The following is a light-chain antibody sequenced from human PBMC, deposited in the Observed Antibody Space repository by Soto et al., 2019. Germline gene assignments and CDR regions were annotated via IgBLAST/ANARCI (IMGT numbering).Light chain of an antibody. CDR2: ENN. CDR3: GTWDSSLSASYV. V-gene: IGLV1-51*02. Sequence: QSVLTQPPSVSAAPGQKVTISCSGSSSNIGNNYVSWYQQLPGTAPKLLIYENNKRPSGIPGRFSGSKSGTSATLGITGLQTGDEADYYCGTWDSSLSASYVFGTGTKVTVL. J-gene: IGLJ1*01. CDR1: SSNIGNNY.